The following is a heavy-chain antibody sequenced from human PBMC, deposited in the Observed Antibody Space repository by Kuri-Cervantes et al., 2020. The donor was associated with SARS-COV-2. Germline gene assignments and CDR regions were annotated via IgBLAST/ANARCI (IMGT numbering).Heavy chain of an antibody. J-gene: IGHJ4*02. CDR2: IYSGGST. CDR1: GFTFGDYA. Sequence: GGSLRLSCAASGFTFGDYAMSWVRQAPGKGLEWVSVIYSGGSTYYADSVKGRFTISRDNSKNTLYLQMNSLRAEDTAVYYCARVDRTGGNAFVDYWGQGTLVTVSS. D-gene: IGHD4-23*01. V-gene: IGHV3-53*01. CDR3: ARVDRTGGNAFVDY.